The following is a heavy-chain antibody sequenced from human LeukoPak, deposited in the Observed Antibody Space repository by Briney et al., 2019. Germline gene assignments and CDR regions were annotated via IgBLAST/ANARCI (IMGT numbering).Heavy chain of an antibody. V-gene: IGHV1-2*02. D-gene: IGHD2-8*01. CDR1: GYRFTGFY. CDR3: AREADFNGSGRGDS. Sequence: ASVKVSCKTSGYRFTGFYIHWVRQAPGHGLEWMGWVNPNTGGTNSALKFQGRVTLTTDTSISAAYMDLRSLTSDDTAVYYCAREADFNGSGRGDSWGQGTLVIVSS. CDR2: VNPNTGGT. J-gene: IGHJ4*02.